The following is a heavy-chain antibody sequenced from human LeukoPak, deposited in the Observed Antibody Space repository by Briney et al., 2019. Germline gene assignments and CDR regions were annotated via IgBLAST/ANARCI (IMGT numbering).Heavy chain of an antibody. Sequence: PGGSLRLSCAASGFTFSSYWMSRVRQAPGKGREGVANIKQDGSEKYYVDSVKGRFTISRDNAKNSLYLQMNSLRAEDTAVYYCARGDGVWFGIDYWGQGTLVTVSS. CDR3: ARGDGVWFGIDY. J-gene: IGHJ4*02. CDR1: GFTFSSYW. D-gene: IGHD3-10*01. V-gene: IGHV3-7*01. CDR2: IKQDGSEK.